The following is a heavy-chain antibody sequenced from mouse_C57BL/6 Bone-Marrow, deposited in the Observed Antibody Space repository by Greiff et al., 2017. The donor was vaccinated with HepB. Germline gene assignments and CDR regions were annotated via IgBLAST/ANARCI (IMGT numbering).Heavy chain of an antibody. J-gene: IGHJ4*01. CDR1: GFTFNTYA. D-gene: IGHD2-5*01. Sequence: EVQLVESGGGLVQPKGSLKLSCAASGFTFNTYAMHWVRQAPGKGLEWVARIRSKSSNYATYYADSVKDRFTISRDDSQSMLYLQMNNLKTEDTAMYYCVRGGTYSTQRAMDYWGQGTSVTVSS. CDR3: VRGGTYSTQRAMDY. CDR2: IRSKSSNYAT. V-gene: IGHV10-3*01.